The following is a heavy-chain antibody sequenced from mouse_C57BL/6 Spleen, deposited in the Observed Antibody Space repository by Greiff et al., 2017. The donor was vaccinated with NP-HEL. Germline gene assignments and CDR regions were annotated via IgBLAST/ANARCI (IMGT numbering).Heavy chain of an antibody. J-gene: IGHJ4*01. V-gene: IGHV1-55*01. CDR1: GYTFTSYW. CDR2: IYPGSGST. Sequence: QVQLKQSGAELVKPGASVKMSCKASGYTFTSYWITWVKQRPGQGLEWIGDIYPGSGSTNYNEKFKSKATLTVDTSSSTAYMQLSSLTSEDSAVYYCARREILTTRAMDYWGQGTSVTVSS. D-gene: IGHD1-1*01. CDR3: ARREILTTRAMDY.